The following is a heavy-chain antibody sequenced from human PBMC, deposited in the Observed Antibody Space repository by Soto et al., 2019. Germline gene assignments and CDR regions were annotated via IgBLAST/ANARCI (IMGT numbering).Heavy chain of an antibody. J-gene: IGHJ4*02. D-gene: IGHD6-19*01. V-gene: IGHV4-59*11. CDR1: GGSISGHY. CDR3: ARVGSSGWSPDY. CDR2: IFYSGST. Sequence: SETLSLTCTVSGGSISGHYWIWIRQPPGEGMEWIGYIFYSGSTTYNPSLKSPATISVDTSKNQFSLSLSSVTAADTAVYYCARVGSSGWSPDYWGQGTLVTVSS.